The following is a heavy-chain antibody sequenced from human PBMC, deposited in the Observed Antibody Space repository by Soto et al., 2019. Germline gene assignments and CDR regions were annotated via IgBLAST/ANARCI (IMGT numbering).Heavy chain of an antibody. Sequence: PSETLSLTCTVSGGSISSYYWGWVRQPPGKGLEWIGSISFGVTTYYSPSLRSRLTISIDTSNNQFSLKLSSVTAADTAVYYCATSSVSRLLNHWYFDLWGRGTLVTVSS. CDR1: GGSISSYY. CDR3: ATSSVSRLLNHWYFDL. CDR2: ISFGVTT. V-gene: IGHV4-59*05. J-gene: IGHJ2*01.